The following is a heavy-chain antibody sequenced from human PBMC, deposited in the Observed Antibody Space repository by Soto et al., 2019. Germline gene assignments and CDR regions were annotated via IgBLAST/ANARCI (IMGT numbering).Heavy chain of an antibody. Sequence: SETLSLTCTVSGGSISSSSYYWGWIRQPPGKGLEWIGSIYYSGSTYYNPSLKSRVTISVDTSKNQFSLKLSSATAADTAVYYCALASQGQIDYWGQGTLVTVSS. CDR2: IYYSGST. CDR1: GGSISSSSYY. CDR3: ALASQGQIDY. J-gene: IGHJ4*02. V-gene: IGHV4-39*01.